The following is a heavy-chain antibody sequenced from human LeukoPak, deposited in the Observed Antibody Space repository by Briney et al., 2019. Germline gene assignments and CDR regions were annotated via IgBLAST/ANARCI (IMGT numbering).Heavy chain of an antibody. CDR2: IYTSGST. CDR1: GGSISSGSYY. J-gene: IGHJ4*02. D-gene: IGHD3-22*01. Sequence: SETLSLTCTVSGGSISSGSYYWSWIRQPAGKGLEWIGRIYTSGSTNYNPSLKSRVTISVDTSKNQFSLKLSSVTAADTAVFYCARDSSGYDGGEPYYFDSWGQGILVTVSS. V-gene: IGHV4-61*02. CDR3: ARDSSGYDGGEPYYFDS.